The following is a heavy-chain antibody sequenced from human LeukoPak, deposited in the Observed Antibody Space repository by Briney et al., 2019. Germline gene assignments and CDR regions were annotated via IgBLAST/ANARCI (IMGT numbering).Heavy chain of an antibody. J-gene: IGHJ4*02. V-gene: IGHV1-69-2*01. CDR1: GYTFTDYY. CDR2: VDPEDGET. CDR3: ATLAVAGGQYYFDY. D-gene: IGHD6-19*01. Sequence: ATVKISCKVSGYTFTDYYMHWVQQAPGKGLEWMGLVDPEDGETIYAEKFQGRVTVAADTSTDTAYMELSSLRSEDTAVYYCATLAVAGGQYYFDYWGQGTLVTVSS.